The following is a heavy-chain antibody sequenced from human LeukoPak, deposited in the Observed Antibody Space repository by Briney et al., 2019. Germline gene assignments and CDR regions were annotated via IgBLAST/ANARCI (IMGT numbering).Heavy chain of an antibody. CDR2: IFYSGST. CDR3: ARLVIRAFDS. CDR1: SGSISTSNYY. J-gene: IGHJ5*01. Sequence: SETLTLTCTVSSGSISTSNYYWGWVRQPPGKALEWIGNIFYSGSTYYSPSLKSRVTISLDTSRNQFSLKLNSVTAADTAVYYCARLVIRAFDSWGQGILVTVSS. D-gene: IGHD2-8*02. V-gene: IGHV4-39*07.